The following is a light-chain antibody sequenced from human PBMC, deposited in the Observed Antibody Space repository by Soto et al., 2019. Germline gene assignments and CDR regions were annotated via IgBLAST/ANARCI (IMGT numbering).Light chain of an antibody. Sequence: DIQLTQSPSFLSASVGDRVTITCRASQGISSYLAWYQQKPGKAPKLLIYAASTLQSGVPSRFSGSGSGTEFTLTISSLQPEEFATYYCQQLNSYPHTFGHGTKLEIK. CDR2: AAS. J-gene: IGKJ2*01. CDR1: QGISSY. V-gene: IGKV1-9*01. CDR3: QQLNSYPHT.